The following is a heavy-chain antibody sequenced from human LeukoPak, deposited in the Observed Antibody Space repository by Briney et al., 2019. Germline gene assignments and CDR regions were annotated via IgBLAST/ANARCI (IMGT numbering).Heavy chain of an antibody. V-gene: IGHV3-7*01. J-gene: IGHJ4*02. CDR1: GFTFSSYW. CDR3: ARDPLLAETQTWRPYDFWSGYFDY. D-gene: IGHD3-3*01. CDR2: IKQDGSEK. Sequence: GGSLRLSCAASGFTFSSYWMSWVRQAPGKGLEWVANIKQDGSEKYYVDSVKGRFTISRDNAKNSLYLQMNSLRAEDTAVYYCARDPLLAETQTWRPYDFWSGYFDYWGQGTLVTVSS.